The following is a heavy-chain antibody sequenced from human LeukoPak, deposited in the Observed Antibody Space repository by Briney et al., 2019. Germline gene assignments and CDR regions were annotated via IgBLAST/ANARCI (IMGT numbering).Heavy chain of an antibody. CDR3: ARDRAVAGPFDY. J-gene: IGHJ4*02. Sequence: SVKVSCKASGGTFGSYAISWVRQAPGQGLEWMGGIIPIFGTANYAQKFQGRVTITADESTSTAYMELSSLRSEDTAVYYCARDRAVAGPFDYWGQGTLVTVSS. CDR1: GGTFGSYA. V-gene: IGHV1-69*13. CDR2: IIPIFGTA. D-gene: IGHD6-19*01.